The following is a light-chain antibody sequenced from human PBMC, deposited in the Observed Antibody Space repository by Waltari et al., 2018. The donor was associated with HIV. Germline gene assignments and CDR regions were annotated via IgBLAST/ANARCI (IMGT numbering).Light chain of an antibody. CDR1: QDVSDF. CDR3: QQYFDFPPT. J-gene: IGKJ3*01. V-gene: IGKV1-8*01. CDR2: CAS. Sequence: AIRMIQSPISLPGSIAYQVTITCRERQDVSDFLAWYQKRPGKAPRLLILCASTLQSGVPSRFSGSRSGPDFTLTIGCLQSEDFATYYCQQYFDFPPTFGPGTKVDF.